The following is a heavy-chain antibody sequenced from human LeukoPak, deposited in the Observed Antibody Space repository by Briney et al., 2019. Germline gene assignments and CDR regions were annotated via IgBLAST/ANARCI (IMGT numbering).Heavy chain of an antibody. CDR1: GFTFDDYG. Sequence: GGSLRLSCAASGFTFDDYGMSWVRQAPGKGLEWVSGINRNGGSTGYADSVKGRFTISRDNAKNSLYLQMNSLRAEDTALYYCARDRDGSSYYYYYMYVWGKGTTVTVSS. J-gene: IGHJ6*03. D-gene: IGHD1-26*01. CDR2: INRNGGST. V-gene: IGHV3-20*04. CDR3: ARDRDGSSYYYYYMYV.